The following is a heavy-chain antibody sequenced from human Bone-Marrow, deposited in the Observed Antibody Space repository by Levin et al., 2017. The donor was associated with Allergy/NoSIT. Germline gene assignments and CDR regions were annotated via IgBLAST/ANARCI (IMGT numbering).Heavy chain of an antibody. CDR2: IKQDGSDK. J-gene: IGHJ4*02. Sequence: GGSLRLSCAASGFAFGDHWMTWVRQAPGKGLEWVANIKQDGSDKYYVDSVKGRFTVSRDNAKNSLYLQMNSLRGEDTAVYYCTGGSGTGDYWGQGTLVTVSS. D-gene: IGHD3-3*01. V-gene: IGHV3-7*04. CDR3: TGGSGTGDY. CDR1: GFAFGDHW.